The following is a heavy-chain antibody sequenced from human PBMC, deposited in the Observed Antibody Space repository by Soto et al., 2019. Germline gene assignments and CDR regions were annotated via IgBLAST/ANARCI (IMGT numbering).Heavy chain of an antibody. V-gene: IGHV3-11*04. J-gene: IGHJ4*02. D-gene: IGHD1-26*01. CDR1: GFTFGDYY. Sequence: QVQLVESGGGLVKPGGSLRLSCAASGFTFGDYYMSWIRQAPGKGLEWVSYISSSGSSTYYVDSVRGRITISRDNAKNSLYVQMETLGAEDTAVYYCARAGAASTAAWYWGKGTLVTVSA. CDR2: ISSSGSST. CDR3: ARAGAASTAAWY.